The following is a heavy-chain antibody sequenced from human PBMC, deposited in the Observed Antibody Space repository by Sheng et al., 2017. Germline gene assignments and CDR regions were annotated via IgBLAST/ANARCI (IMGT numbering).Heavy chain of an antibody. Sequence: QVQLVESGGGVVQPGRSLRLSCAASGFTFSSYGMHWVRQAPGKGLEWVAVIWYDGSNKYYADSVKGRFTISRDNSKNTLYLQMNSLRAEDTAVYYCARGPEPLAGWFDPWGQGTLVTVSS. CDR3: ARGPEPLAGWFDP. CDR1: GFTFSSYG. D-gene: IGHD3-3*02. CDR2: IWYDGSNK. J-gene: IGHJ5*02. V-gene: IGHV3-33*01.